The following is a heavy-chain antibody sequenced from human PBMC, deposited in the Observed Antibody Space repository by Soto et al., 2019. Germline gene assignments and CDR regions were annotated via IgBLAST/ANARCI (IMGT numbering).Heavy chain of an antibody. CDR1: GASISSYF. Sequence: SETLSLTCTVSGASISSYFWNWIRQPPGRGLEWIGYLYYSGSTNYNPSIKSRATISVDTSKNQFSLKLKSVTAADTAVYYCARSIGAVAGPDDWGQGTLVT. CDR2: LYYSGST. J-gene: IGHJ4*02. CDR3: ARSIGAVAGPDD. D-gene: IGHD6-19*01. V-gene: IGHV4-59*01.